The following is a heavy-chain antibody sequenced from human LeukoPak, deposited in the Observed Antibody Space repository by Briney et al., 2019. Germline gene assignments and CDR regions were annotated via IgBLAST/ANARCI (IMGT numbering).Heavy chain of an antibody. CDR2: IYYSGST. D-gene: IGHD3-3*01. CDR3: ASLTIFGVVTDY. V-gene: IGHV4-61*01. Sequence: KASETLSLTCSVSGGSISSSSYYWSWIRQPPGKGLEWIGYIYYSGSTNYHPSLKSRVTMSVDTSKNQFSLKLYSVTAADTAVYYCASLTIFGVVTDYWGQGILVTVSS. CDR1: GGSISSSSYY. J-gene: IGHJ4*02.